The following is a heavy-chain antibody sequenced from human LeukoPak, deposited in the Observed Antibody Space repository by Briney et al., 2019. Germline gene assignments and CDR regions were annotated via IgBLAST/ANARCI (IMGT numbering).Heavy chain of an antibody. CDR2: IRYDGSNK. Sequence: GGSLRLSCAASGFTFSNYVMHWVRQAPGKGLEWVAFIRYDGSNKYYADSVKGRFTISRDNSKNTLYLQMNSLRAEDTAVYYCAKDDSPSIHYYGSGSYLDYWGQGTLVTVSS. CDR1: GFTFSNYV. CDR3: AKDDSPSIHYYGSGSYLDY. D-gene: IGHD3-10*01. J-gene: IGHJ4*02. V-gene: IGHV3-30*02.